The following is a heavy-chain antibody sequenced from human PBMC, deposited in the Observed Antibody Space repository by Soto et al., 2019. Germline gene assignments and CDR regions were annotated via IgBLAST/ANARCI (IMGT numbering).Heavy chain of an antibody. J-gene: IGHJ6*03. CDR2: ISSSGSTI. V-gene: IGHV3-11*01. CDR3: ARGPSSQGYCSGGSCYYFDYYYYYMDV. D-gene: IGHD2-15*01. CDR1: GFTFSDYY. Sequence: GGSLRLSCAASGFTFSDYYMSWIRQAPGKGLEWVSYISSSGSTIYYADSVKGRFTISRDNAKNSLYLQMNSLRAEDTAVYYCARGPSSQGYCSGGSCYYFDYYYYYMDVWGKGTTVTVSS.